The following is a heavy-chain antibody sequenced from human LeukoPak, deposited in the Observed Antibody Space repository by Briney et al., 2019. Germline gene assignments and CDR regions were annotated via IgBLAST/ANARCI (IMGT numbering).Heavy chain of an antibody. CDR2: IIPIFGTA. V-gene: IGHV1-69*13. D-gene: IGHD5-18*01. Sequence: SVKVSCKASGYTFTGYCMHWVRRAPGQGLEWMGGIIPIFGTANYAQKFQGRVTITADESTSTAYMELSSLRSEDTAVYYCARGESPVDTAMEPGNYWGQGTLVTVSS. CDR1: GYTFTGYC. CDR3: ARGESPVDTAMEPGNY. J-gene: IGHJ4*02.